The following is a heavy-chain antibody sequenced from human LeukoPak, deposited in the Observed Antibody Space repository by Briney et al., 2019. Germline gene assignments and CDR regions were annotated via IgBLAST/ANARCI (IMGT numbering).Heavy chain of an antibody. CDR1: GGSISSYY. J-gene: IGHJ5*02. CDR3: ARDIVVVPAAMRFGINWFDP. V-gene: IGHV4-59*01. CDR2: IYYSGST. D-gene: IGHD2-2*01. Sequence: SETLSLTCTVSGGSISSYYWSWIRQPPGKGLEWIGYIYYSGSTNYNPSLKSRVTISVDTSKNQFSLKLSSVTAADTAVYYCARDIVVVPAAMRFGINWFDPWGQGTLVTVSS.